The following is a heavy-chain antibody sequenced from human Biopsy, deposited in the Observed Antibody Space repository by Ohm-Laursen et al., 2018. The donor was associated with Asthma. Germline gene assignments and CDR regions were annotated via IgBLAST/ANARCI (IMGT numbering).Heavy chain of an antibody. D-gene: IGHD4-17*01. CDR1: GYSLTDLS. V-gene: IGHV1-24*01. CDR2: HDHEEGGT. Sequence: VSVKVSCKLSGYSLTDLSMHWVRQAPGQGLKWMGGHDHEEGGTVNARRFQGRVTMTEDTSTDTAYMELSSLSSDDTAVYYCASDFPKDYVRYNFQFWGQGTLVTVSS. CDR3: ASDFPKDYVRYNFQF. J-gene: IGHJ4*02.